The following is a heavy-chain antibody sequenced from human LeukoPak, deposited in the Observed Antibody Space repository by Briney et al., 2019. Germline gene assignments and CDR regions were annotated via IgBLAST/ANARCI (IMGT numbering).Heavy chain of an antibody. CDR2: IYYSGST. J-gene: IGHJ3*02. CDR1: GGSISSSSYY. D-gene: IGHD5-18*01. CDR3: AIKRGYSFPAFDI. V-gene: IGHV4-39*01. Sequence: SETLSLTCTVSGGSISSSSYYWGWIRQPPGKGLEWIGSIYYSGSTYYNPSLKSRVTISVDTSKNQFSLKLSSVTAAGTAVYYCAIKRGYSFPAFDIWGQGTMVTVSS.